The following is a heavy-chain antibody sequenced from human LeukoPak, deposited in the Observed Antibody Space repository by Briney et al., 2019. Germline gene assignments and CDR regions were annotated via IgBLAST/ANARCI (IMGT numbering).Heavy chain of an antibody. J-gene: IGHJ4*02. CDR1: GGSISSGDYH. CDR3: ARSLNDLWTTSFNY. D-gene: IGHD3-3*01. V-gene: IGHV4-39*07. Sequence: SETLSLTCTVSGGSISSGDYHWGWIRQPPGKGLEWIGSIYHSGSTYYNPSLKSRVTISVDTSKNQFSLKLSTVTAADTAVYYCARSLNDLWTTSFNYWGQGTLVTVSS. CDR2: IYHSGST.